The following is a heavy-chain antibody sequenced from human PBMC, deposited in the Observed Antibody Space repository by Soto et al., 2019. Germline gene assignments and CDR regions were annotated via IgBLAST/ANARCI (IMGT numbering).Heavy chain of an antibody. V-gene: IGHV3-11*01. J-gene: IGHJ4*02. CDR3: ARDRYCTNGVCDGSSYFDY. D-gene: IGHD2-8*01. Sequence: PGGSMRLSSAASGFTFSDYYMSWLRPAPGKRLEWVSYIRSSGRTIYYAGSVKDGFTISRDNAKDSVDLQMNSLRAEDTAVYYCARDRYCTNGVCDGSSYFDYWGQGTLVTVSS. CDR1: GFTFSDYY. CDR2: IRSSGRTI.